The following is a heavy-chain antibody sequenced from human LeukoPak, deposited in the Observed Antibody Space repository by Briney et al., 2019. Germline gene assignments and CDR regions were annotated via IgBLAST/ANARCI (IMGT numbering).Heavy chain of an antibody. CDR2: IYNDGRT. CDR1: GFTVSDNY. Sequence: GGSLRLSCAASGFTVSDNYMSWVRQAPGKGLEWVSLIYNDGRTHYPDSVKGRFTISRDNFKNTLYLQMNSLRAEDTAVYYCATDVRSVYYGSLDSWGQGTLVTVSS. J-gene: IGHJ4*02. D-gene: IGHD5/OR15-5a*01. V-gene: IGHV3-66*01. CDR3: ATDVRSVYYGSLDS.